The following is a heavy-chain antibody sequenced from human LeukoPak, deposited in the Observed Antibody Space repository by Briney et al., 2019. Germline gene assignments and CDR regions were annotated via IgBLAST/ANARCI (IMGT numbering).Heavy chain of an antibody. V-gene: IGHV1-8*01. J-gene: IGHJ4*02. CDR2: MNPNSGNT. D-gene: IGHD1-26*01. Sequence: GASVKVSCKASGYTFTSYDINWVRQAPGQGLEWMGWMNPNSGNTGYAQKFQGRVTMTRNTSISTAYMELSSMRSDDTAVYYCARANVGAFDYWGQGTLVTVSS. CDR1: GYTFTSYD. CDR3: ARANVGAFDY.